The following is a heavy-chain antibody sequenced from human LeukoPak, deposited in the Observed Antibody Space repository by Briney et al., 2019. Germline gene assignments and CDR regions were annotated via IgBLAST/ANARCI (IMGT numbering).Heavy chain of an antibody. V-gene: IGHV1-69*13. CDR3: AIPSRSSSSSFGMDV. D-gene: IGHD6-6*01. CDR2: IIPLFGTA. J-gene: IGHJ6*02. Sequence: SVKVSCKASGGTFSSYAIAWVRQAPGQGLEWMGGIIPLFGTANYAQNIQGRVMITADESTSTAYMELSSLRSEDTAVYYCAIPSRSSSSSFGMDVWGQGTTVTVSS. CDR1: GGTFSSYA.